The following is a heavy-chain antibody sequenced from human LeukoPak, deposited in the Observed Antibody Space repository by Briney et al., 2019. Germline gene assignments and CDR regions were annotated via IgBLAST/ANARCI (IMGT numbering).Heavy chain of an antibody. CDR3: TRAASFYFDTSGYHFDY. CDR2: IRNGANSYST. D-gene: IGHD3-22*01. J-gene: IGHJ4*02. Sequence: GRSLRLSCAASAFTFSDHYMDWVRQAPGKWLEWIGRIRNGANSYSTEYAASVKGRFTISRADSKKSVFLQMNSLKTEDTAVYYCTRAASFYFDTSGYHFDYWGQGTLVSVSS. V-gene: IGHV3-72*01. CDR1: AFTFSDHY.